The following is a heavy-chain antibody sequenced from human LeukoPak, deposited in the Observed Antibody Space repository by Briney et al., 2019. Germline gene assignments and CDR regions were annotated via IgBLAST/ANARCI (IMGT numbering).Heavy chain of an antibody. J-gene: IGHJ4*02. D-gene: IGHD5-12*01. CDR2: ISNSGSSI. Sequence: PGGSLRLSCAASGFTFSDSYMTWIRQAPGKGLEWVSYISNSGSSIYYADSVKGRFTTSRDNAKSSLYLQMNSLRAEDTAVYYCASSSSGYDSDFDYWGQGTLVTVSS. CDR1: GFTFSDSY. CDR3: ASSSSGYDSDFDY. V-gene: IGHV3-11*01.